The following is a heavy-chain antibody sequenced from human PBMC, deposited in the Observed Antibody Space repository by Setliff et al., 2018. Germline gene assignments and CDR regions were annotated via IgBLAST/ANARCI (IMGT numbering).Heavy chain of an antibody. Sequence: ASVKVSCKASGYTFTNYHMHWVRQAPGQGLEWMGVINCTGGSATYAQKFQGRVTMTRDTSISAAYMELITLRSDDTALYYCARDPLPKHYDVVTGYYSAPNYYYMDVWGKGTTVTVSS. CDR3: ARDPLPKHYDVVTGYYSAPNYYYMDV. CDR2: INCTGGSA. D-gene: IGHD3-9*01. V-gene: IGHV1-46*01. J-gene: IGHJ6*03. CDR1: GYTFTNYH.